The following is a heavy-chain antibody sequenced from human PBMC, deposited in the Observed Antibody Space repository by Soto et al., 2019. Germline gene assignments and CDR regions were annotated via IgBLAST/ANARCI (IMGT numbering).Heavy chain of an antibody. CDR3: ARDLVDYDSSGYFDY. D-gene: IGHD3-22*01. J-gene: IGHJ4*02. Sequence: PVKVSCKASGGTFSSYTISWVRQAPGQGLEWMGRIIPILGIANYAQKFQGRVTITADKSTSTAYMELSSLRSEDTAVYYCARDLVDYDSSGYFDYWGQGTLVTVS. CDR1: GGTFSSYT. V-gene: IGHV1-69*04. CDR2: IIPILGIA.